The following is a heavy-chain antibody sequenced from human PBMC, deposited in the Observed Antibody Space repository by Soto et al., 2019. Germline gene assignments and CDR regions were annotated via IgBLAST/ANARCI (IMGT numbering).Heavy chain of an antibody. CDR3: ARDNYCSGGSCYVLYFQH. CDR2: ISAYSGNT. J-gene: IGHJ1*01. V-gene: IGHV1-18*01. CDR1: GYTFTSYG. Sequence: ASVKVSCKASGYTFTSYGISWVRQAPGQGLEWMGWISAYSGNTNYAQKLQGRVTMTTDTSTSTAYMELRSLRSDDTAVYYCARDNYCSGGSCYVLYFQHWGQGTLVTVSS. D-gene: IGHD2-15*01.